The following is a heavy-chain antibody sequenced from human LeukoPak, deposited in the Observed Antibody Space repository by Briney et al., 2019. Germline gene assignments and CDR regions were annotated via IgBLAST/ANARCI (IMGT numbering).Heavy chain of an antibody. CDR3: ARGHCSGGICYDWYFDL. CDR1: GYTFTDFY. Sequence: ASVKVSCKASGYTFTDFYMHWVRQAPGQGLEWMGWINPNSGGTNYAQKFQGRVTMTRDTSISTAYMELSRLRSDDTANYYCARGHCSGGICYDWYFDLWGRGTLVTVSS. CDR2: INPNSGGT. D-gene: IGHD2-15*01. J-gene: IGHJ2*01. V-gene: IGHV1-2*02.